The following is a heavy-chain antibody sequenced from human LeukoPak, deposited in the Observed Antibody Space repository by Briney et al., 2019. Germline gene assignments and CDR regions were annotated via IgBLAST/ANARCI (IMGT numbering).Heavy chain of an antibody. CDR3: ARVRHSGYEDYFDY. V-gene: IGHV1-2*02. J-gene: IGHJ4*02. D-gene: IGHD5-12*01. CDR1: GYTFTDYY. CDR2: INPNSGGT. Sequence: GASVKVSCKASGYTFTDYYMHRVRQAPGQGLEWMGWINPNSGGTNYAQKFQGRVTLTRDTSISTAYMELSRLRSDDTAIYYCARVRHSGYEDYFDYWGQGTLVTVSS.